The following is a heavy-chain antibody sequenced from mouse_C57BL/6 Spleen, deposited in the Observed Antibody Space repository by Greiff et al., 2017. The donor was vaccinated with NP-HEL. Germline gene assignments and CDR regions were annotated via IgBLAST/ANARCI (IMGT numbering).Heavy chain of an antibody. CDR1: GYTFTDYE. J-gene: IGHJ1*03. D-gene: IGHD2-1*01. CDR2: IDPETGGT. CDR3: TRGIYYGNFYWYFDV. Sequence: QVQLQQSGAELVRPGASVTLSCKASGYTFTDYEMHWVKQTPVHGLEWIGAIDPETGGTAYNQKFKGKAILTADKSSSTAYMELRSLTSEDSAVYYCTRGIYYGNFYWYFDVWGTGTTVTVSS. V-gene: IGHV1-15*01.